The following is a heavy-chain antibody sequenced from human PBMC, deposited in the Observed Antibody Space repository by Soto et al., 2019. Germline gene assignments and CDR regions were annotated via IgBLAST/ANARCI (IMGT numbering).Heavy chain of an antibody. Sequence: SETLSLTCTVSGDSLSTYYWSWIRQPAGERLEWIGRIHDTGRTNYNPSLKSRVTMSVDTSKNQFSLRVNSVTAADTAVYYCARESVSGTYRFDSWGQGTLVTVS. D-gene: IGHD3-16*02. V-gene: IGHV4-4*07. J-gene: IGHJ4*02. CDR3: ARESVSGTYRFDS. CDR2: IHDTGRT. CDR1: GDSLSTYY.